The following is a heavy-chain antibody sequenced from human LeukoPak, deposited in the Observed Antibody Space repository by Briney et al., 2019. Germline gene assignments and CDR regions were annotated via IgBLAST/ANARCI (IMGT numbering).Heavy chain of an antibody. D-gene: IGHD4-23*01. V-gene: IGHV4-34*01. CDR2: INHSGST. CDR3: ARGSTTVVTLFDY. Sequence: SETLSLTCAVYGGSFSGYYWSWIRQPPGKGLEWIGEINHSGSTNYNPSLKSRVTISVDTSKNQFSPKLSSVTAADTAVYYCARGSTTVVTLFDYWGQGTLVTVSS. J-gene: IGHJ4*02. CDR1: GGSFSGYY.